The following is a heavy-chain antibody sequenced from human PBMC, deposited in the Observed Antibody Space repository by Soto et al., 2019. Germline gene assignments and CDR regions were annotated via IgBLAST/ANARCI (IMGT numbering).Heavy chain of an antibody. V-gene: IGHV4-30-2*01. CDR1: GGSISSGGYS. D-gene: IGHD2-15*01. J-gene: IGHJ4*02. Sequence: QLQLQESGSGLVKPSQTLSLTCAVSGGSISSGGYSWSWIRQPPGKGLEWIGYIYYGGSTYYNPSLKSRVTISVDRSENQFYLRLSSVTAADTAVYYCAITPRDYCSGGSCFDYWGQGTLVTVSS. CDR3: AITPRDYCSGGSCFDY. CDR2: IYYGGST.